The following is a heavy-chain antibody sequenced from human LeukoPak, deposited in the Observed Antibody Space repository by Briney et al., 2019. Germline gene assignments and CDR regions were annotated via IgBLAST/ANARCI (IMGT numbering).Heavy chain of an antibody. J-gene: IGHJ4*02. D-gene: IGHD3-22*01. CDR1: GFTFDDYA. V-gene: IGHV3-9*01. Sequence: GGSLRLSCAASGFTFDDYAMHWVRRAPGKGLEWVSAISWNNNKIGYADSVKGRFTISRDNAKNSLYLQMNSLRAEDTALYYCAKGMFHDSSGYYSQPFDYWGQGTLVTVSS. CDR2: ISWNNNKI. CDR3: AKGMFHDSSGYYSQPFDY.